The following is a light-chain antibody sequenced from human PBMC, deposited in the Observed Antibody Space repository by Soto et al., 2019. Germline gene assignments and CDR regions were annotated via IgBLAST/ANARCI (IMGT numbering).Light chain of an antibody. V-gene: IGLV1-40*01. CDR3: QSYDSSLSGNV. CDR1: SSNIGAGYD. CDR2: GNS. Sequence: QSVLTQPPSVSGAPGQRVTISCTGSSSNIGAGYDVHWYQQLPGTAPKLLIHGNSNRPSGVPDRFSGSKSGTPASLAITGLQAEDEADYYCQSYDSSLSGNVFGTGTKVTVL. J-gene: IGLJ1*01.